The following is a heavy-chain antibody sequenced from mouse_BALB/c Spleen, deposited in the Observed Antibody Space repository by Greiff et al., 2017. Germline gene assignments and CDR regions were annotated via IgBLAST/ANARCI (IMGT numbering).Heavy chain of an antibody. Sequence: EVQGVESGGGLVKPGGSLKLSCAASGFTFSDYYMYWVRQTPEKRLEWVATISDGGSYTYYPDSVKGRFTISRDNAKNNLYLQMSSLKSEDTAMYYCARVRGYDYDGFAYWGQGTLVTVSA. J-gene: IGHJ3*01. CDR2: ISDGGSYT. CDR1: GFTFSDYY. V-gene: IGHV5-4*02. D-gene: IGHD2-4*01. CDR3: ARVRGYDYDGFAY.